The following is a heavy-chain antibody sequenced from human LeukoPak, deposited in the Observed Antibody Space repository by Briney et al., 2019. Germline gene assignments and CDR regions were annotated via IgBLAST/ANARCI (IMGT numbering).Heavy chain of an antibody. D-gene: IGHD2-15*01. CDR1: GFTFSSYW. CDR3: ARVPYCSGGSCYGMDV. J-gene: IGHJ6*02. CDR2: INSDGSST. V-gene: IGHV3-74*01. Sequence: HPGGSLRLSCAASGFTFSSYWMHWVRQAPGKGLVWVSRINSDGSSTSYADSVKGRFTISRDNAKNSLYLQMNSLRAEDTAVYYCARVPYCSGGSCYGMDVWGQGTTVTVSS.